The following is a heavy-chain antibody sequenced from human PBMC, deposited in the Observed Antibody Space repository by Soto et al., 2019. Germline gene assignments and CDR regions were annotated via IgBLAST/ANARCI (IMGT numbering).Heavy chain of an antibody. D-gene: IGHD3-10*01. Sequence: QVQLVKSGAEVKKPGASVKVSCKASGYTFTDYYMHWVRQAPGQGLEWMGIIDASGGSTTYAQKFQGRLTLTRDTSTSTVYIVLSRLRSEDTAVYYCGRDTKGSGSRFDYWGQGTLVTVSS. CDR2: IDASGGST. V-gene: IGHV1-46*03. CDR3: GRDTKGSGSRFDY. CDR1: GYTFTDYY. J-gene: IGHJ4*02.